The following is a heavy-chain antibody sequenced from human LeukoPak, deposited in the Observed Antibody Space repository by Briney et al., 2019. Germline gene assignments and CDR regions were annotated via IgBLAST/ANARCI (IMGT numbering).Heavy chain of an antibody. J-gene: IGHJ4*02. D-gene: IGHD3-22*01. CDR3: AKAGSGYYPPRFFDY. CDR2: ISGSGGST. CDR1: GFTFSSYA. V-gene: IGHV3-23*01. Sequence: GGSLRLSCAASGFTFSSYAMSWVRQAPGKGLEWVSAISGSGGSTDYAGSVKGRFTISRDESKNTLYLQMNSLRAEDTAVYYCAKAGSGYYPPRFFDYWGQGTLVTVSS.